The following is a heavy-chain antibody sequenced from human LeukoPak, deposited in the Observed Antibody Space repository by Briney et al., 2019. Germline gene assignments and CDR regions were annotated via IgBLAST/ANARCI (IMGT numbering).Heavy chain of an antibody. J-gene: IGHJ3*02. CDR3: ARRAYRPGPKGYDAFDI. CDR1: GFTFSNYI. V-gene: IGHV3-21*01. D-gene: IGHD1-26*01. Sequence: GGSLRLSCAASGFTFSNYIMNWVRQAPGKGLELVSSISTGNRHIYYAASVKGRFTISRDDAKNSLYLHMNSLRAEDTAVYYCARRAYRPGPKGYDAFDIWGQGTMVTVSS. CDR2: ISTGNRHI.